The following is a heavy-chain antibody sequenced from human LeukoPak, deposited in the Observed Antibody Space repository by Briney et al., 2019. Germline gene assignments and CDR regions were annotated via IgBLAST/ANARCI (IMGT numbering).Heavy chain of an antibody. J-gene: IGHJ6*02. Sequence: ASVKVSCKASGYTFTSYDINWVRQATGQGLEWMGWMNPNSGNTGYAQKFQGRVTMTRNTSISTAYMELSSLRSEDTAVYYCATHDYSNADYYYGMDVWGQGTTVTVSS. CDR2: MNPNSGNT. D-gene: IGHD4-11*01. CDR3: ATHDYSNADYYYGMDV. CDR1: GYTFTSYD. V-gene: IGHV1-8*01.